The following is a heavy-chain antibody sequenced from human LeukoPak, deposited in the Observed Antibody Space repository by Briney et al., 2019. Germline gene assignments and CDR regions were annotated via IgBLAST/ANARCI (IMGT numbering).Heavy chain of an antibody. CDR2: MNPNSGNT. Sequence: ASVKVSCKASGYTFTSYDINWVRQATGQGLEWMGWMNPNSGNTGYAQKFQGRVTITRNTSISTAYMELSSLRSEDTAVYYCARDRITMVRGNHHAFDIWGQGTMVTVSS. CDR1: GYTFTSYD. J-gene: IGHJ3*02. D-gene: IGHD3-10*01. CDR3: ARDRITMVRGNHHAFDI. V-gene: IGHV1-8*03.